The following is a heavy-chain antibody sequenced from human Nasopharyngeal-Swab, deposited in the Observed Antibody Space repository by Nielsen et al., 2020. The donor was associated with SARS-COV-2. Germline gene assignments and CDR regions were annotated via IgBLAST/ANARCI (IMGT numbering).Heavy chain of an antibody. J-gene: IGHJ4*02. V-gene: IGHV4-59*08. CDR2: IHYSGST. Sequence: SETLSLTCTVSGASITTSYWSWIRQPPGKGLEWIGYIHYSGSTNYNPSLKSRVTISKDTSKNQFSLNLNSLTAADTAVYYCATHPRGQLDPFDYWGQGSLVTVSS. D-gene: IGHD6-13*01. CDR1: GASITTSY. CDR3: ATHPRGQLDPFDY.